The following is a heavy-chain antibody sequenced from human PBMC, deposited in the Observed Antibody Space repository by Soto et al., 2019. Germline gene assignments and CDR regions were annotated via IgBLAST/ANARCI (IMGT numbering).Heavy chain of an antibody. V-gene: IGHV4-4*02. J-gene: IGHJ4*02. D-gene: IGHD6-25*01. CDR2: IYHSGST. CDR1: GGSMITTNW. CDR3: ATFPRSGMSPPPPN. Sequence: QVQLQESGPGLVKPSETLSLTCAVSGGSMITTNWWSWVRQPPGKGLEWIAEIYHSGSTNYNPSLKSRVTIPIHKSKNNFSLMARSVTAPAPSVYYGATFPRSGMSPPPPNGAQGPLFTFSS.